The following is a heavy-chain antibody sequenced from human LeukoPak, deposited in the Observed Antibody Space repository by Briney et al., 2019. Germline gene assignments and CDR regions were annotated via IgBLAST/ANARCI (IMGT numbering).Heavy chain of an antibody. CDR2: TIPILGIA. Sequence: ASVKVSCKASGGTFSSYAISWVRQAPGQGLEWMGRTIPILGIANYAQKFQGRVTITADKSTSTAYMELSSLRSEDTAVYYCARYSGYDYRDVSYYYYGMDVWGQGTTVTVSS. J-gene: IGHJ6*02. D-gene: IGHD5-12*01. CDR1: GGTFSSYA. V-gene: IGHV1-69*04. CDR3: ARYSGYDYRDVSYYYYGMDV.